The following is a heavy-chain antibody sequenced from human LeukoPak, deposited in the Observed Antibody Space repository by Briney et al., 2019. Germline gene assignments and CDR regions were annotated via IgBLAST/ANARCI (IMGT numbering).Heavy chain of an antibody. J-gene: IGHJ2*01. CDR1: GGSISSSKYY. CDR2: IFNSGST. CDR3: ARVASYSSGWDYWWYFDL. Sequence: SETLSLTCTVSGGSISSSKYYWGWIRQPPGKGLEWIGTIFNSGSTHYNPSLKSRVTISVDTSKNQFSLKLSSVTAADTAVYYCARVASYSSGWDYWWYFDLWGRGTLVTVSS. V-gene: IGHV4-39*07. D-gene: IGHD6-19*01.